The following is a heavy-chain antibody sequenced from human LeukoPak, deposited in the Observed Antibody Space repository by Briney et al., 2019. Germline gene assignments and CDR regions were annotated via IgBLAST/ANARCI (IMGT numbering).Heavy chain of an antibody. CDR1: GFTFSTHW. D-gene: IGHD5-24*01. V-gene: IGHV3-7*01. J-gene: IGHJ3*02. CDR2: IQKDGSDK. Sequence: GGSLRLFCAASGFTFSTHWMSWFRQAPGKGLEWVALIQKDGSDKYYVDSVKGRFTISRDNAKNSLYLQMNGLRADDTAVYYCAGDEGWTFDIWGQGTKVTVSS. CDR3: AGDEGWTFDI.